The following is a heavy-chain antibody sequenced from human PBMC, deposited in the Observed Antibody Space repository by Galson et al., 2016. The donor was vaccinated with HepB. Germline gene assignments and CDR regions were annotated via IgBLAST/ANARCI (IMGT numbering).Heavy chain of an antibody. CDR3: AREGSSSWWNWFDP. Sequence: ETLSLTCTVSGGSISSYYWSWIRQPPGKGLEWIGYIYYSGSTNYNPSLKSRATLTVDTSKNQISLKLSSVTAADTAVYYCAREGSSSWWNWFDPWGQGTLVTVSS. D-gene: IGHD6-13*01. V-gene: IGHV4-59*01. J-gene: IGHJ5*02. CDR1: GGSISSYY. CDR2: IYYSGST.